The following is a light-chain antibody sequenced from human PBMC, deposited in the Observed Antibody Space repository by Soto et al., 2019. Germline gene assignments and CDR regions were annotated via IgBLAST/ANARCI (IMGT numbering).Light chain of an antibody. CDR1: QSVSSSY. CDR3: QQYDSSPDT. CDR2: GAS. V-gene: IGKV3-20*01. J-gene: IGKJ2*01. Sequence: EIVLTQSPGTLSLSPGERVTLSCRASQSVSSSYLAWYQQKPGQAPRLLIYGASSSATGIPDRFSGSGSGTDFTVTISRLEPEDVAVYYCQQYDSSPDTFGQGTKLEIK.